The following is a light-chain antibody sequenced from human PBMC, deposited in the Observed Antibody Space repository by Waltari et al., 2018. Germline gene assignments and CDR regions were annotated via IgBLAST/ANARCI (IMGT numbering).Light chain of an antibody. CDR3: QQYNNWRWT. Sequence: EIVMTQSPATLSVSPGERATLSCRASQSVSSCLAWYQQKPGQAPRLLIYGASTRATGIPARFSGSGSGTEFTLTISSLQSEDFAVYYCQQYNNWRWTFGQGTKVEIK. V-gene: IGKV3-15*01. CDR1: QSVSSC. J-gene: IGKJ1*01. CDR2: GAS.